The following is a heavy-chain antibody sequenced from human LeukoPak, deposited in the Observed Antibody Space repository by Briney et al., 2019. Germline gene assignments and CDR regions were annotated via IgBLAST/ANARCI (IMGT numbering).Heavy chain of an antibody. Sequence: GGSLRLSGAASGFTFSDYEMNWVRQAPGKGLEWVSYISSSGSTTYYADSVKGRFTISRDNAKNSLYLQIGSLRAEDTAVYYWARDVRAHYDLWGGGFYFDYWG. CDR1: GFTFSDYE. CDR3: ARDVRAHYDLWGGGFYFDY. D-gene: IGHD3/OR15-3a*01. J-gene: IGHJ4*01. V-gene: IGHV3-48*03. CDR2: ISSSGSTT.